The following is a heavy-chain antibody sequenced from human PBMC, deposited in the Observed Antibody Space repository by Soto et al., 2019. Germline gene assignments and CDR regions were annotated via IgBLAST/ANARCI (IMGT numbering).Heavy chain of an antibody. V-gene: IGHV3-48*01. CDR1: GFTFSSYS. CDR2: ISSSSSTI. J-gene: IGHJ4*02. CDR3: ASPQRYCSGGSCYGLFDY. D-gene: IGHD2-15*01. Sequence: GGSLRLSCAASGFTFSSYSMNWVRQAPGKGLEWVSYISSSSSTIYYADSVKGRFTISRDNAKNSLYLQMNSLRAEDTAVYYCASPQRYCSGGSCYGLFDYWGQGTLVTVSS.